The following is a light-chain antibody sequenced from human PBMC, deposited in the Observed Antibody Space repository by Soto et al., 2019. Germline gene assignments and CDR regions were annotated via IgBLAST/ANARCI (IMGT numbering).Light chain of an antibody. CDR1: SSDVGGYDY. CDR3: SAYTSSSTYV. J-gene: IGLJ1*01. CDR2: DVS. V-gene: IGLV2-14*03. Sequence: QSALTQPASVSGSPGQSIAISCTGTSSDVGGYDYVSWHQQHPGKAPKLMIYDVSNRPSWVSDRFSGSKSGNTASLTISGLQAEDEAEYYCSAYTSSSTYVFGTGTKLTVL.